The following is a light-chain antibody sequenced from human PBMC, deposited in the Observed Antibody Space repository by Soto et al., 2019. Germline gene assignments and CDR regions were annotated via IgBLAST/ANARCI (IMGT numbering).Light chain of an antibody. CDR3: QHRNSXSQT. V-gene: IGKV1-5*01. CDR2: GAS. CDR1: QSIRHY. Sequence: DIQMTQSPPTLSASLGDRVTITCRASQSIRHYLAWYQQMPGKAPKLLIYGASTLQSGVPSRFSGSGSGTEFPLTISSLQPDDFGTYFCQHRNSXSQTFGQGTKVDIK. J-gene: IGKJ1*01.